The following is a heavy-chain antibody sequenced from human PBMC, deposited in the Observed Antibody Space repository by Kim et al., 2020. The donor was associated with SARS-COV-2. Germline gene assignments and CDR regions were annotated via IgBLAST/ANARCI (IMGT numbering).Heavy chain of an antibody. J-gene: IGHJ4*02. V-gene: IGHV3-30*04. D-gene: IGHD1-1*01. CDR3: ARGVGPNWLGQTFDC. CDR2: ISYDGRNK. CDR1: GFTFNTYA. Sequence: GGSLRLSCAASGFTFNTYAMHWVRQAPGKGLEWVALISYDGRNKYYADSVKGRFTISRDNSKNILYLQMDSLRPEDTALYYCARGVGPNWLGQTFDCWGQGTLVTASS.